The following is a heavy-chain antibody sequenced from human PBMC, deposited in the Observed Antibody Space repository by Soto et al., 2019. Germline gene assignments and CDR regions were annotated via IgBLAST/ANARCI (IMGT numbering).Heavy chain of an antibody. CDR2: IYHSGST. D-gene: IGHD3-3*01. CDR3: ARALHYDFWSGYYGRWFDP. Sequence: TLDITRAVSRGTICSGGYSWSWIRQPPGKGLEWIGYIYHSGSTYYNPSLKSRVTISVDRSKNQFSLKLSSVTAADTAVYYCARALHYDFWSGYYGRWFDPWGQGTLVTAPQ. CDR1: RGTICSGGYS. J-gene: IGHJ5*02. V-gene: IGHV4-30-2*01.